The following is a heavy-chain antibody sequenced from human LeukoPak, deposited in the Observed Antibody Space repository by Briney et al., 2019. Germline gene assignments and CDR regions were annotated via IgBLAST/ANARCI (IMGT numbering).Heavy chain of an antibody. CDR2: INKDGSEK. V-gene: IGHV3-7*01. J-gene: IGHJ4*02. Sequence: TGGSLRLSCAASGFPFTNYWMTWVRQAPGKGLEWVANINKDGSEKQYVDSVKGRFTISRDNPKNSVYLQMSSLRVEDSAVYYCARDPVQDFDFWGQGIMVTVSS. CDR1: GFPFTNYW. CDR3: ARDPVQDFDF.